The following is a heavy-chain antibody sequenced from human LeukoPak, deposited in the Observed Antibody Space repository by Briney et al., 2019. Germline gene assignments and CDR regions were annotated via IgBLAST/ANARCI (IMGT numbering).Heavy chain of an antibody. CDR2: IYYSGST. V-gene: IGHV4-59*01. D-gene: IGHD3-22*01. CDR3: ARCSYDSSGYYYSRSNLAFDY. Sequence: SETLSLTCTVSGGSISSYYWSWIRQPPGKGLEWIGYIYYSGSTNYNPSLKSRVTISVDTSKNQFSLKLSSVTAADTAVYYCARCSYDSSGYYYSRSNLAFDYWGQGTLVTVSS. CDR1: GGSISSYY. J-gene: IGHJ4*02.